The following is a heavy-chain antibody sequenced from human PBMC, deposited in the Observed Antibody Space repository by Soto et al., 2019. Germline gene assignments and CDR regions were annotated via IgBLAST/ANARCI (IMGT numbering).Heavy chain of an antibody. J-gene: IGHJ6*02. D-gene: IGHD3-10*01. CDR2: IYPGDSDT. CDR3: ARGRGTTQNYYYYGMDV. Sequence: GESLKISCKGSGYSFTSYWIGWVRQMPGKGLEWMGIIYPGDSDTRYSPSFQGQVTISADKSISTAYLQWSSLKASDTAMYYCARGRGTTQNYYYYGMDVWGQGTTVTVSS. CDR1: GYSFTSYW. V-gene: IGHV5-51*01.